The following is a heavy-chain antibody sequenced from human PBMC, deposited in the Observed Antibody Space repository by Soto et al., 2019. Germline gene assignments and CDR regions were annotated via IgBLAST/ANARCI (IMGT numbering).Heavy chain of an antibody. CDR3: ARDGLSSSSPFDY. V-gene: IGHV5-51*01. CDR1: GYSFTDYW. CDR2: IYPGDSDT. Sequence: GESLKISCKASGYSFTDYWIGWVRQMPGKGLEWMGIIYPGDSDTKYSPSFQGQVTMSADKSISTAYLQWNSLKASDTAMYYCARDGLSSSSPFDYWGQGTLDTVSS. D-gene: IGHD6-6*01. J-gene: IGHJ4*02.